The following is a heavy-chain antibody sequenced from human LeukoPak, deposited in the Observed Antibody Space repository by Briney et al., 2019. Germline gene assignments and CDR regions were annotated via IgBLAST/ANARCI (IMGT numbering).Heavy chain of an antibody. J-gene: IGHJ4*02. Sequence: GGSLRLSCAASGFTFSSYGMHWVRQAPGKGLEWVAFIRYDGSNKYYADSVKGRFTISRDNSKNSLYLQMNSLRAEDTAVYYCAKAYTAVAGTVDYWGQGTLVTVSS. CDR1: GFTFSSYG. CDR2: IRYDGSNK. CDR3: AKAYTAVAGTVDY. V-gene: IGHV3-30*02. D-gene: IGHD6-19*01.